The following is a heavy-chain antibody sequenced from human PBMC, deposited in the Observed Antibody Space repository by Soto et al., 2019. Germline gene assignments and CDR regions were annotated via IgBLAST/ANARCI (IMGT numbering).Heavy chain of an antibody. CDR1: GFTFSSYA. Sequence: EVQLLESGGGSVQPGGSLRLSCAASGFTFSSYAMSWVRQAPGKGLEWVSGVSGSGGSTYCVDSVKGRFTISRDNSTTTLYLQMYSLIAEDTAVYYCAIDFVSTSAYVAFDIWGQGTMVTVSS. J-gene: IGHJ3*02. CDR3: AIDFVSTSAYVAFDI. CDR2: VSGSGGST. D-gene: IGHD2-21*01. V-gene: IGHV3-23*01.